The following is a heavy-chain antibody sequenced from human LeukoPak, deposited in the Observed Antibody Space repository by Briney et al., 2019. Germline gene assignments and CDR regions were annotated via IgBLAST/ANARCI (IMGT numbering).Heavy chain of an antibody. J-gene: IGHJ4*02. D-gene: IGHD3-3*01. Sequence: AGGSLRLSCAASGFTLSGFAMHWVREASGEGLEWVGRIRIKANSYATAYAASVKGRFTISRDDSKNTAYLQMNSLKTEDTAVYYCTTTYYDFWSGYPTDWGQGTLVTVSS. CDR2: IRIKANSYAT. CDR1: GFTLSGFA. V-gene: IGHV3-73*01. CDR3: TTTYYDFWSGYPTD.